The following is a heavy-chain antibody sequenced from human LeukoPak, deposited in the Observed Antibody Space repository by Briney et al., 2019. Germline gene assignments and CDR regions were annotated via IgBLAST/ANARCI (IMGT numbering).Heavy chain of an antibody. V-gene: IGHV5-51*01. Sequence: GESLKISCKGSGYSFTSYWIGWVRQMPGKGLEWMGIIYPGDSNTKYSPSFQGQVTISADKSISTAYLQWSSLKASDTAMYYCARPELIVGAHYWGQGTLVTVSS. CDR1: GYSFTSYW. J-gene: IGHJ4*02. D-gene: IGHD1-26*01. CDR3: ARPELIVGAHY. CDR2: IYPGDSNT.